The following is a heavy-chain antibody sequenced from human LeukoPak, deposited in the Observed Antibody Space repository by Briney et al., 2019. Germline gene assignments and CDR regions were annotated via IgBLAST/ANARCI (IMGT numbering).Heavy chain of an antibody. CDR1: GYTFTGYD. CDR2: MNPNSGNT. Sequence: ASVKVSCKASGYTFTGYDINWVRQATGQGLEWMGWMNPNSGNTGYAQKFQGRVTMTRNTSISTAYMELSSLRSEDTAVYYCARDFWSGYYKWNDYYYYYGMDVWGQGTTVTVSS. J-gene: IGHJ6*02. D-gene: IGHD3-3*01. V-gene: IGHV1-8*01. CDR3: ARDFWSGYYKWNDYYYYYGMDV.